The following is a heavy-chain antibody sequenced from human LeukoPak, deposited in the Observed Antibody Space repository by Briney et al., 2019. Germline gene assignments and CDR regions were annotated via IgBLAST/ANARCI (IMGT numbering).Heavy chain of an antibody. J-gene: IGHJ6*02. CDR3: ARDIAAAGNYGMDV. Sequence: SETLSLTCSVSNYSISNDFYWGWIRLPPGKGLEWIGNVHHRGGAYYSPSLKSRVTLSLDTSNNHFSLKLRSVTAADTAVYYCARDIAAAGNYGMDVWGQGTTVTVSS. D-gene: IGHD6-13*01. CDR1: NYSISNDFY. CDR2: VHHRGGA. V-gene: IGHV4-38-2*02.